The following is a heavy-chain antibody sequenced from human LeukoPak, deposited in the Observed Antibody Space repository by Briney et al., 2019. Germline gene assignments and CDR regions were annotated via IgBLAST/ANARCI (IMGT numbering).Heavy chain of an antibody. D-gene: IGHD2-2*02. CDR2: IYYSGST. J-gene: IGHJ5*02. CDR1: GGSISSYY. Sequence: PSETLSLTCTVSGGSISSYYWSWIRQPPGKGLEWIGYIYYSGSTNYNPSLKSRVTMSVDTSKNQFSLKLSSVTAADTAVYYCARDVHCSSTSCYILAYFDPWGQGTLVTVSS. V-gene: IGHV4-59*12. CDR3: ARDVHCSSTSCYILAYFDP.